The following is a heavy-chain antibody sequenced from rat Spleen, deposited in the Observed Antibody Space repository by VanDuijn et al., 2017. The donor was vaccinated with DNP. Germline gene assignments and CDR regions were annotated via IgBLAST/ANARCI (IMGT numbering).Heavy chain of an antibody. D-gene: IGHD1-2*01. CDR2: MSSGGST. CDR1: GFSLTSYT. CDR3: GRERERETLGYSSYVAY. Sequence: QVQLKESGPGLVQPSQTLSLTCTVSGFSLTSYTVSWVRQPPGKGLEWIASMSSGGSTYYNSGLKSRLRISRDTSKSQVFLEMNNLQTEDTATYYCGRERERETLGYSSYVAYWGQGVMVTVSS. V-gene: IGHV2-6*01. J-gene: IGHJ2*01.